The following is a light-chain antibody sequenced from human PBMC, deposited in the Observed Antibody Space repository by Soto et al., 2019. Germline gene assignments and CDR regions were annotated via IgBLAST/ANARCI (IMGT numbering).Light chain of an antibody. CDR2: DVN. CDR3: CSYAGRSTPYV. Sequence: QSVLTQPRSVSGSPGQSVTISCTGTSNDVGRFDYVSWYQQHPGKAPKVIIYDVNERPSGVPNRFSGSKSGNTASLTISWLQADDGADYYCCSYAGRSTPYVFGTGTKVTVL. J-gene: IGLJ1*01. V-gene: IGLV2-11*01. CDR1: SNDVGRFDY.